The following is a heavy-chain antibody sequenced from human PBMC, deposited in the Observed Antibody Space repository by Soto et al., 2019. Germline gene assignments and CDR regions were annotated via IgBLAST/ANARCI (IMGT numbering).Heavy chain of an antibody. J-gene: IGHJ5*02. Sequence: GVSLKISCKASGYTFTNYWIVWVRQVPGKGLEWMGLIYPGDSDTRYNPSFQGQVTISADKSTSAAYLQWNSLMASDTAIYYCARSGRSGLRWLDFFDPWGQGTLVTVSS. V-gene: IGHV5-51*01. CDR2: IYPGDSDT. CDR3: ARSGRSGLRWLDFFDP. D-gene: IGHD4-17*01. CDR1: GYTFTNYW.